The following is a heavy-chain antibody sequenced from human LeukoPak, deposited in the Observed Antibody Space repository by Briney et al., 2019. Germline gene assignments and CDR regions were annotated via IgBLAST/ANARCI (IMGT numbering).Heavy chain of an antibody. CDR1: GFTFSSYW. D-gene: IGHD5-24*01. CDR2: IKQDGSEK. V-gene: IGHV3-7*03. Sequence: PGGSLRLSCAASGFTFSSYWMSWVRQAPGKGLEWVANIKQDGSEKYYVDSVKGRFTISRDNGKNSPYLQMNSLRAEDTAVYYCVRDGVPERWLHLGYWGQGTLVTVSS. CDR3: VRDGVPERWLHLGY. J-gene: IGHJ4*02.